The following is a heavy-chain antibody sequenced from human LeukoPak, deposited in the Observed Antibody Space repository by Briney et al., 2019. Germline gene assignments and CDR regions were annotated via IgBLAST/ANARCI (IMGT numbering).Heavy chain of an antibody. CDR3: ASRPRADMGPLDF. D-gene: IGHD1-14*01. CDR1: GFTFSSYA. J-gene: IGHJ4*02. Sequence: GGSLRLSCAASGFTFSSYAMSWVRQAPGKGLEWVSSITGSGDRTYYADSVKGRFTISRDNSKNTLYLQMNSLSADETAVYYCASRPRADMGPLDFWGQGTLVTVSS. CDR2: ITGSGDRT. V-gene: IGHV3-23*01.